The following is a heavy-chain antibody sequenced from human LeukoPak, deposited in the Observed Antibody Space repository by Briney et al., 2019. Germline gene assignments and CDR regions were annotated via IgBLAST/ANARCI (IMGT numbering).Heavy chain of an antibody. D-gene: IGHD6-19*01. CDR3: AKDTSRSSSGTRGSFDY. J-gene: IGHJ4*02. CDR2: IWCDGSNK. V-gene: IGHV3-33*06. Sequence: GGSLRLSCAASGFTFSGYGRRWVRQAPGRGLGWVAVIWCDGSNKYYADSVKGRLTISRDNSKNTLYLQMNSLRGEDTAVYYCAKDTSRSSSGTRGSFDYWGQGTLVTVSS. CDR1: GFTFSGYG.